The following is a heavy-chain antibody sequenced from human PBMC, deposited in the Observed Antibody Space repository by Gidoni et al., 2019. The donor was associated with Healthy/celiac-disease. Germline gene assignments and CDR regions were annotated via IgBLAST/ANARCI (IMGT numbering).Heavy chain of an antibody. CDR2: IYTSGST. CDR3: ARDLGRRVYYDSSGYDY. CDR1: GGPLSSYY. V-gene: IGHV4-4*07. J-gene: IGHJ4*02. D-gene: IGHD3-22*01. Sequence: QVQLQESGPGLVKPSETLSLPRTFSGGPLSSYYWSWIRQPAGKGLEWSGRIYTSGSTNYNPSLKSRVTMSVDTSKNQFSLKLSSVTAADTAVYYCARDLGRRVYYDSSGYDYWGQGTLVTVSS.